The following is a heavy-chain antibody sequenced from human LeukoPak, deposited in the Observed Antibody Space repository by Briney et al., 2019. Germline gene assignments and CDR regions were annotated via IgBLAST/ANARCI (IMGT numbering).Heavy chain of an antibody. J-gene: IGHJ3*02. Sequence: ASVKVSCKVSGYTFTELSMHWVRQAPGQGLEWMGGFDPEGGETIYAQKFQGRVTMTEDTSTDTAYMELSRVRSEDTAVYYCATVGGITMIVVAISTEGAFDIWGQGTMVTVSS. CDR2: FDPEGGET. CDR3: ATVGGITMIVVAISTEGAFDI. D-gene: IGHD3-22*01. CDR1: GYTFTELS. V-gene: IGHV1-24*01.